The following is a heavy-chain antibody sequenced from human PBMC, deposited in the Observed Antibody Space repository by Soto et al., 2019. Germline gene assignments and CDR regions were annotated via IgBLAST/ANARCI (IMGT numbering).Heavy chain of an antibody. CDR2: IYYSGST. J-gene: IGHJ3*02. CDR1: GGSISSSSYY. V-gene: IGHV4-39*01. D-gene: IGHD3-10*01. CDR3: AKGGSGSYANAFDI. Sequence: QLQLQESGPGLVKPSEPLSLTCTVSGGSISSSSYYWGWIRQPPGKGLEWIGSIYYSGSTYYNPSLKSRVTISVDTSKNQFSRKLSSVTAADTAVYYCAKGGSGSYANAFDIWGQGTMVTVSS.